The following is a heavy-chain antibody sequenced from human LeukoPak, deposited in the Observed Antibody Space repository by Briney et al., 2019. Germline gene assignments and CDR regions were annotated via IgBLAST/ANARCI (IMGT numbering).Heavy chain of an antibody. J-gene: IGHJ3*02. V-gene: IGHV4-59*08. CDR2: SYNSGST. Sequence: PSETQSLSRTVSGRPISSYYWSGIRHPPGKALECIGYSYNSGSTNYNPSLKSRDSISVDTSKNQFSLKLSSVTAADTAVSYCASSAIDAFDIWGHGTMVTVSS. CDR3: ASSAIDAFDI. CDR1: GRPISSYY.